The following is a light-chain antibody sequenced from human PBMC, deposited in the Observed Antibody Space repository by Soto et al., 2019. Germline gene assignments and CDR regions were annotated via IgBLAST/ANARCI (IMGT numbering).Light chain of an antibody. Sequence: SYELTQPPSVSVSPGQTASITCSGGKLGDKYACWYQQKPGQSPVLVIYQDSKRPSGIPERFSGSNSGNTATLTISGTQAMDEADYYCQAWDSSTYVVVGGGTKLTVL. CDR3: QAWDSSTYVV. CDR2: QDS. J-gene: IGLJ2*01. CDR1: KLGDKY. V-gene: IGLV3-1*01.